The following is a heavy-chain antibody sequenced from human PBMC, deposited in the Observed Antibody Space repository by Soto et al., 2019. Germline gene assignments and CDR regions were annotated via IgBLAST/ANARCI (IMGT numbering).Heavy chain of an antibody. J-gene: IGHJ4*02. CDR3: AGQERSSSSGFDY. CDR1: GGSISSGGYY. Sequence: PSETLSLTCTVSGGSISSGGYYWSWIRQHPGKGLEWIGYIYYSGSTYYNPSLKSRVTISVDTPKNQFSLKLSSVTAADTAVYYCAGQERSSSSGFDYWGQGTLVTVSS. D-gene: IGHD6-6*01. CDR2: IYYSGST. V-gene: IGHV4-31*03.